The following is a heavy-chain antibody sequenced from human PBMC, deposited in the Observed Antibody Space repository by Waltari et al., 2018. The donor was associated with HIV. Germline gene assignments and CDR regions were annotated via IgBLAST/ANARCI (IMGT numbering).Heavy chain of an antibody. J-gene: IGHJ4*02. Sequence: QVQLVQSGAEVKKPGASVKVSCQASGYTFTAYSMHWVRQAPGQGLEWMGRINLNSGDTNYGQKFQGRVTMTRDTSISTAYMELSRLRSDDTAVYYCARDSYYYDSSGFFPDFWGQGTLVTVSS. CDR2: INLNSGDT. CDR3: ARDSYYYDSSGFFPDF. V-gene: IGHV1-2*06. D-gene: IGHD3-22*01. CDR1: GYTFTAYS.